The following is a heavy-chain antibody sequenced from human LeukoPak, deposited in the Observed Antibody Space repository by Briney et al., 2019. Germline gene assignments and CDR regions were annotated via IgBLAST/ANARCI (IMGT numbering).Heavy chain of an antibody. Sequence: SETLSLTCTVPGGSISSGGYYWSWIRQPPGQGLEWIGYIYHSGSTYYNPSLKSRVTISVDRSKNQFSLKLSSVTAADTAVYYCARTHPGGFFDYWGQGTLVTVSS. CDR1: GGSISSGGYY. V-gene: IGHV4-30-2*01. CDR3: ARTHPGGFFDY. CDR2: IYHSGST. J-gene: IGHJ4*02.